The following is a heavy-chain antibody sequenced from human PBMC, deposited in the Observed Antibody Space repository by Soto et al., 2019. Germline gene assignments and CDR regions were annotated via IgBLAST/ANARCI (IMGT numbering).Heavy chain of an antibody. CDR3: ARQRGYYDSSGLDY. Sequence: GGPLRLSCAASGFCFSDYYMTWIRQAPGKGLEWVSYISGGGGSTIYYADSVKGRFTISRDNAKNSLFLQMNSLRAEDTAVYYCARQRGYYDSSGLDYWGQGTPVTVSS. D-gene: IGHD3-22*01. CDR2: ISGGGGSTI. J-gene: IGHJ4*02. CDR1: GFCFSDYY. V-gene: IGHV3-11*01.